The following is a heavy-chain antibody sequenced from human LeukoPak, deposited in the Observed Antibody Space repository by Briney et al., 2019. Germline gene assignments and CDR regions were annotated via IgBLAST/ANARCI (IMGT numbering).Heavy chain of an antibody. CDR2: ISGSGGST. CDR3: ATSPADYDILTGYPIGWFDP. Sequence: HPGGSLRLSCAASGFTFSSYAMSWVRQAPGKGLEWVSAISGSGGSTYYADSVKGRFTISRDNSKNTLYLQMNSLRAEDTAVYYCATSPADYDILTGYPIGWFDPWGQGTLVTVSS. D-gene: IGHD3-9*01. J-gene: IGHJ5*02. CDR1: GFTFSSYA. V-gene: IGHV3-23*01.